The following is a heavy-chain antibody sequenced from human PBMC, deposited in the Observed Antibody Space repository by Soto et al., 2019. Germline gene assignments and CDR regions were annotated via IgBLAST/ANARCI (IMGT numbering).Heavy chain of an antibody. D-gene: IGHD2-2*01. CDR3: ARDGVGDCSSTSCSLAAFDI. J-gene: IGHJ3*02. Sequence: SVKVSCKSSGGTFSSYPISWVRQAPGQGLEWMGGIIPIFGTANYAQKFQGRVTITADESTSTAYMELSSLRSEDTAVYYCARDGVGDCSSTSCSLAAFDIWGQGTMVTVSS. CDR1: GGTFSSYP. CDR2: IIPIFGTA. V-gene: IGHV1-69*13.